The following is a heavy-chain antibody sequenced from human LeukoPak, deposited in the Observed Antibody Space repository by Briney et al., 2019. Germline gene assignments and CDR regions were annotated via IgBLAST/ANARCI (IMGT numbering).Heavy chain of an antibody. D-gene: IGHD3-10*01. Sequence: SETLSLTCIVSGGSVSNYYWTWIRQPPGKGLERIGYIYHSVHYSGTTNYNPSLKSRVTISVDTSKNQFSLKLSSVTAADTAVYYCARDTGYGSGMWRYYYYYYMDVWGKGTTVTVSS. J-gene: IGHJ6*03. V-gene: IGHV4-59*02. CDR2: IYHSVHYSGTT. CDR1: GGSVSNYY. CDR3: ARDTGYGSGMWRYYYYYYMDV.